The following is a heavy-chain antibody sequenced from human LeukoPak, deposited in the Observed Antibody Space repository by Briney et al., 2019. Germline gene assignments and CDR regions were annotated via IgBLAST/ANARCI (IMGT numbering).Heavy chain of an antibody. V-gene: IGHV3-48*03. J-gene: IGHJ4*02. Sequence: GGSLRLSCAASGFTFSTYEMHWVRQAPGKGLEWVSYMSSTGDIIYYADSVKGRFTISRDNAKNSLYLKMDSLRAEDTAVYYCARDDGGRHTSSLDYWGQGTLVAVSS. CDR3: ARDDGGRHTSSLDY. CDR1: GFTFSTYE. D-gene: IGHD6-6*01. CDR2: MSSTGDII.